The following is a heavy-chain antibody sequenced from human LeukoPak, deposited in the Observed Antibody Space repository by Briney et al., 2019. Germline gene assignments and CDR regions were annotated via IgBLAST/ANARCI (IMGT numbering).Heavy chain of an antibody. CDR3: ARDLRGCSSTSCYCGAFDI. CDR2: ISAYNGNT. V-gene: IGHV1-18*01. D-gene: IGHD2-2*01. Sequence: ASVKVSCKASGYTFTSYGISWVRQAPGQGLEWMGWISAYNGNTNYAQKLQGRVTMTTDTSTSTAYMELRSLRSDDTAVYYCARDLRGCSSTSCYCGAFDIWGQGTMVTVSS. J-gene: IGHJ3*02. CDR1: GYTFTSYG.